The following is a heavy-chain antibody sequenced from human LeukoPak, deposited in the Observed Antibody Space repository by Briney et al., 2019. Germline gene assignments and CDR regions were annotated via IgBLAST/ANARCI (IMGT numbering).Heavy chain of an antibody. D-gene: IGHD6-19*01. J-gene: IGHJ6*03. Sequence: PSETLSLTCTVSGYSINSGYYWGWIRQPPGKGLEWIGSISHTGSTYYNPSLKGPVTISLDTSKNQFSLKLSSVTAADTAVYYCARAYHSSGWRPNYYYYMDVWGKGTTVTISS. V-gene: IGHV4-38-2*02. CDR3: ARAYHSSGWRPNYYYYMDV. CDR1: GYSINSGYY. CDR2: ISHTGST.